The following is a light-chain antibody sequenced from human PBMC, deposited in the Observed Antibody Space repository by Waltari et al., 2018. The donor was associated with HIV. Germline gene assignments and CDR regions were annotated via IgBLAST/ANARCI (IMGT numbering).Light chain of an antibody. Sequence: QSALTQPASVSGSPGQSITISCTGTSRDVGGYNYVSWYQQHPGKAPKLMIYEVSNRPSGVSTRFSGSKSGNTASLTISGLQAEDEADYYCSSYTSSSTNWVFGGGTKLTVL. J-gene: IGLJ3*02. CDR2: EVS. V-gene: IGLV2-14*01. CDR3: SSYTSSSTNWV. CDR1: SRDVGGYNY.